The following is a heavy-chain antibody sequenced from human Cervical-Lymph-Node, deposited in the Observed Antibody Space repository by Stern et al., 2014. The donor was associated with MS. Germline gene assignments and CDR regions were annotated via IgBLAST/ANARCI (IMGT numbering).Heavy chain of an antibody. CDR2: INAGGSDK. J-gene: IGHJ6*01. CDR1: GFTFSDYY. CDR3: AKTNQPTGYYY. Sequence: QVQLVESEGGLVKPGGSLRLSCAASGFTFSDYYMSWIRQAPGKGLEWVSYINAGGSDKFYAESVRGLFTISRDNAKNSLYLQMSGLRAEDTAMYYCAKTNQPTGYYY. D-gene: IGHD2-2*01. V-gene: IGHV3-11*01.